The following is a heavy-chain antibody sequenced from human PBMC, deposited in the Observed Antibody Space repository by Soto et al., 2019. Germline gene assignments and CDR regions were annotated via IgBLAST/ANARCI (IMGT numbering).Heavy chain of an antibody. Sequence: GGSLRLSCAASGFTFSSYAMHWVRQAPGKGLEWVAVISYDGSNKYYADSVKGRFTISRDNSKNTLYLQMNSLRAEDTAVYYCASDLLYCSGGSCYPAAEYFQHWGQGTLVTVSS. CDR2: ISYDGSNK. J-gene: IGHJ1*01. CDR1: GFTFSSYA. V-gene: IGHV3-30-3*01. D-gene: IGHD2-15*01. CDR3: ASDLLYCSGGSCYPAAEYFQH.